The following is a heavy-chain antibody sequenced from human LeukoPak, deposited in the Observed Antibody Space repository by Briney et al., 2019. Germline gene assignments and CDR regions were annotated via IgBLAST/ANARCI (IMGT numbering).Heavy chain of an antibody. D-gene: IGHD6-6*01. CDR2: IRYGGSNK. V-gene: IGHV3-30*02. J-gene: IGHJ4*02. CDR1: GFTFSNYG. CDR3: AKEWVEYSSSSVLGY. Sequence: GGSLRLSCATSGFTFSNYGTHWVRQAPGKGLEWVAFIRYGGSNKHYADSVKGRFTISRDNSKNTLYLQMNSLRTEDTAVYYCAKEWVEYSSSSVLGYWGQGTLVTVSS.